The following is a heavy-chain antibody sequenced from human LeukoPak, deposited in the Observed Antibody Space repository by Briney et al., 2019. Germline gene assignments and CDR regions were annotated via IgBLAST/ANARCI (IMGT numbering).Heavy chain of an antibody. CDR1: GFTFSSYS. D-gene: IGHD3-3*01. CDR3: AREPAYYDFWSGSSFDY. Sequence: GGFLRLSCAASGFTFSSYSMNWVRQAPGKGLEWVSSISSSSSYIYYADSVKGRFTISRDNAKNSLYLQMNSLRAEDTAVYYCAREPAYYDFWSGSSFDYWGQGTLVTVSS. CDR2: ISSSSSYI. V-gene: IGHV3-21*01. J-gene: IGHJ4*02.